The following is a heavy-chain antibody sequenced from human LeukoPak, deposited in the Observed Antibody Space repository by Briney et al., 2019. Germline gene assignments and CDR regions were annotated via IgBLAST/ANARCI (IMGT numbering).Heavy chain of an antibody. J-gene: IGHJ4*02. V-gene: IGHV3-74*01. D-gene: IGHD6-19*01. CDR1: GFTFSSYW. CDR3: ATDGQSSGWYGFDY. CDR2: IKGDGSDT. Sequence: GGSRTLSCAASGFTFSSYWMHWVRQPPGKGLVWVSRIKGDGSDTNYADSVKGRFTISRDNARNTLYLQMNSLRAEDTAVYYCATDGQSSGWYGFDYWGQGTLVTDSS.